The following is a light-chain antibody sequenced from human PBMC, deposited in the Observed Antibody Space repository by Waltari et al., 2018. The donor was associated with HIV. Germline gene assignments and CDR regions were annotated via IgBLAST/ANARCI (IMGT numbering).Light chain of an antibody. CDR1: QSVSSSY. J-gene: IGKJ1*01. V-gene: IGKV3-20*01. CDR2: GAS. Sequence: EIVLTQSPGILYLSPGQGATLSCSASQSVSSSYLAWYQQKPGQPPRLRIYGASSRATGIPDRFSGRGSGTDFTLTISRLDPEDFAVYYCQQYGDSRRTFGPGTRVE. CDR3: QQYGDSRRT.